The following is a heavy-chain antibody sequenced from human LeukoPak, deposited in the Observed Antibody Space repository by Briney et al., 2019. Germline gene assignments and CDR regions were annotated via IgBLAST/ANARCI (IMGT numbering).Heavy chain of an antibody. V-gene: IGHV3-23*01. J-gene: IGHJ6*02. CDR2: ISGSGGST. Sequence: GGSLRLSCAASGFTFSSYAMSWVRQAPGKGLEWVSAISGSGGSTYYADSVKGRFTISRDNAKNSLYLQMNSLRAEDTAVYYCARDLNIVASYYYYYGMDVWGQGTTVTVSS. CDR1: GFTFSSYA. CDR3: ARDLNIVASYYYYYGMDV. D-gene: IGHD5-12*01.